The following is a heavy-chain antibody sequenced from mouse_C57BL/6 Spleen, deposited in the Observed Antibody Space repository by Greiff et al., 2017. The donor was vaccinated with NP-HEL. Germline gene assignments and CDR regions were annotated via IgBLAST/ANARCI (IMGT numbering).Heavy chain of an antibody. CDR2: IDPSDSYT. J-gene: IGHJ2*01. CDR1: GYTFTSYW. D-gene: IGHD2-5*01. Sequence: VQLQQPGAELVRPGTSVKLSCKASGYTFTSYWMHWVKQRPGQGLEWIGVIDPSDSYTNYTQKFKGKATLTVDTSSSTAYMQLSSLTSEDSAVYYCARGVYRNSYFDYWGQGTTLTVSS. V-gene: IGHV1-59*01. CDR3: ARGVYRNSYFDY.